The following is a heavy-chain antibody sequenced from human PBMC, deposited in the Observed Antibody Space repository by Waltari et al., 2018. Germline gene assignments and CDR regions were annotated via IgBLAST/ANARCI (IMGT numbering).Heavy chain of an antibody. CDR3: ARGEGGANEY. Sequence: EVQLVESGGGLVQPGGSLRLFCAASGFTFRNYEMKWVRQAAGKGLGWVAYISSGESIIYYADAVKGRFTISRDNAKNSGYLQMSSLRAEDTAIYYCARGEGGANEYWGQGTLVTVSA. V-gene: IGHV3-48*03. J-gene: IGHJ4*02. D-gene: IGHD1-26*01. CDR2: ISSGESII. CDR1: GFTFRNYE.